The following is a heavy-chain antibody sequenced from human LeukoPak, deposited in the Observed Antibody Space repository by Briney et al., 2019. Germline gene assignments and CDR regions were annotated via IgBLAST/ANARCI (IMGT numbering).Heavy chain of an antibody. J-gene: IGHJ3*02. Sequence: SETLSLTCTVSGGSISSSSYYWGWIRQPPGKGLEWIGEINHSGSTNYNPSLKSRVTISVDTSKNQFSLKLSSVTAADTAVYYCARHVGRTGRENTMIVPDMGAGNAFDIWGQGTMVTVSS. CDR1: GGSISSSSYY. V-gene: IGHV4-39*01. CDR3: ARHVGRTGRENTMIVPDMGAGNAFDI. CDR2: INHSGST. D-gene: IGHD3-22*01.